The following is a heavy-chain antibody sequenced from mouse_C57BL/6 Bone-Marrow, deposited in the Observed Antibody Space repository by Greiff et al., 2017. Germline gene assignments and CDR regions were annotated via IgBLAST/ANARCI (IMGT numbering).Heavy chain of an antibody. CDR3: ANSYYFDY. V-gene: IGHV5-17*01. CDR1: GFTFSDYG. J-gene: IGHJ2*01. Sequence: EVKLMESGGGLVKPGGSLKLSCAASGFTFSDYGMHWVRQAPEKGLEWVAYISSGSSTIYYADTVKGRFTISRDNAKNTLFLQMTSLRSEDTAMYYCANSYYFDYWGQGTTLTVSS. CDR2: ISSGSSTI.